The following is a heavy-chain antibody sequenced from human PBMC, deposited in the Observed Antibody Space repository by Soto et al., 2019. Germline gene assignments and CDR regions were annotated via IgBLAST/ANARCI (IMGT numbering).Heavy chain of an antibody. V-gene: IGHV4-30-2*01. CDR1: GCSMSSGGYS. J-gene: IGHJ6*02. D-gene: IGHD2-21*02. Sequence: PXETLSLTCSVSGCSMSSGGYSWSWIRQPPGKGLEWIGYIYHSGSTYYNPSLKSRVTISVDRSNNQFSLKLSSVTAADTAVYYCASLTSTTYCGGDCYSKYYYYYGMDVWGQGTTVTVSS. CDR3: ASLTSTTYCGGDCYSKYYYYYGMDV. CDR2: IYHSGST.